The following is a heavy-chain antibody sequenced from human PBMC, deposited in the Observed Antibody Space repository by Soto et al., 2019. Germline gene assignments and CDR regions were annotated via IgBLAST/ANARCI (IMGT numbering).Heavy chain of an antibody. CDR1: GVSFSSPV. CDR3: ARGPAQFDP. D-gene: IGHD2-2*01. J-gene: IGHJ5*02. CDR2: INPMLGVA. Sequence: SLKVSCKDAGVSFSSPVISWLRQAPGQGPEWMGGINPMLGVANFAQKFQDRVTITADESTTTAYMELSSLRSEDTAVYYCARGPAQFDPWGQGTLVTLSS. V-gene: IGHV1-69*10.